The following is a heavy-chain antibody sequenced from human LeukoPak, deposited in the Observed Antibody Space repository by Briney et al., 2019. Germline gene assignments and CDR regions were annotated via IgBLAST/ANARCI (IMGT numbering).Heavy chain of an antibody. D-gene: IGHD4-17*01. CDR2: ISSSSSYI. CDR3: ARGIYDYGDFNFDY. CDR1: GFTFSSYS. V-gene: IGHV3-21*01. Sequence: GGSLRLSCAASGFTFSSYSMNWVRQAPGKGLEWVSSISSSSSYIYYADLVKGRFTISRDNAKNSLYLQMNSLRAEDTAVYYCARGIYDYGDFNFDYWGQGTLVTVSS. J-gene: IGHJ4*02.